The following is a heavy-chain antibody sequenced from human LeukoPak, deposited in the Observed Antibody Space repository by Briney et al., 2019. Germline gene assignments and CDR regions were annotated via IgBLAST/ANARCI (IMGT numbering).Heavy chain of an antibody. CDR2: ISASAADT. CDR3: AKDPARGYCSTGICYDSPFDF. Sequence: PGGSLRLSCAASGFTFSTYPMTWVREAPGKGLEWGSLISASAADTYYADSVKGRFTISRDDSKNTVFLQMNSLRAEDTAVYYCAKDPARGYCSTGICYDSPFDFWGQGTLVTVSS. J-gene: IGHJ4*02. D-gene: IGHD2-15*01. V-gene: IGHV3-23*01. CDR1: GFTFSTYP.